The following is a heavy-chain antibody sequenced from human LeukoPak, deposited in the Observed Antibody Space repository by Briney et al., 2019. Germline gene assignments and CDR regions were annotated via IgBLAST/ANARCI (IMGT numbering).Heavy chain of an antibody. CDR3: ARDTYGGSYSFAFDI. Sequence: ASVKVSCKASGYTFTGYYMHWVRQAPGQGLEWMGGIIPIFGTANYAQKFQGRVTITADKSTSTAYMELSSLRSEDTAVYYCARDTYGGSYSFAFDIWGQGTMVTVSS. V-gene: IGHV1-69*06. D-gene: IGHD1-26*01. CDR1: GYTFTGYY. J-gene: IGHJ3*02. CDR2: IIPIFGTA.